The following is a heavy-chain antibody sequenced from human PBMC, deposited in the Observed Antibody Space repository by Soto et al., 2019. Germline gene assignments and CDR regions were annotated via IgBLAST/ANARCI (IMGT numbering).Heavy chain of an antibody. J-gene: IGHJ5*02. D-gene: IGHD5-12*01. V-gene: IGHV1-69*13. Sequence: SVKVSCKASGGTFSSYAISWVRQAPGQGLEWMGGIIPIFGTANYAQKFQGRVTITADESTSTAYMELSSLRSEDTAVYYCARGGRALIVATITNWFDPWGQGTLVTVS. CDR2: IIPIFGTA. CDR3: ARGGRALIVATITNWFDP. CDR1: GGTFSSYA.